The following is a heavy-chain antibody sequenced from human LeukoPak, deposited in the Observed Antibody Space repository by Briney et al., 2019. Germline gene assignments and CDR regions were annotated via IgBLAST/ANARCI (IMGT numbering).Heavy chain of an antibody. CDR1: GFTFSSYA. Sequence: GGSLRLSCAASGFTFSSYAMSWVRQAPGKGLEWVSAISGSGGSTYYADSVKGRFTISRDNSKNTLYLQMNSLRAEDTAVYYCAKPPYYYGSGSSLPSNFDYWGQGTLVTVSS. CDR2: ISGSGGST. D-gene: IGHD3-10*01. V-gene: IGHV3-23*01. J-gene: IGHJ4*02. CDR3: AKPPYYYGSGSSLPSNFDY.